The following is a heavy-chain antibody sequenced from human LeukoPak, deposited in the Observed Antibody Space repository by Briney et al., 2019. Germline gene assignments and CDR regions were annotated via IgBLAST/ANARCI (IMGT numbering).Heavy chain of an antibody. V-gene: IGHV1-2*02. D-gene: IGHD4-17*01. CDR3: ARYYGDYPLYYYYMDV. Sequence: GASVKVSCKASGYTFTGYYMHWVRQAPGQGLEWMGWINPNSGGTNYAQKFQGRVTMTRDTSISTAYMELSRLRSDDTAVYYCARYYGDYPLYYYYMDVWDKGTTVTVSS. CDR2: INPNSGGT. CDR1: GYTFTGYY. J-gene: IGHJ6*03.